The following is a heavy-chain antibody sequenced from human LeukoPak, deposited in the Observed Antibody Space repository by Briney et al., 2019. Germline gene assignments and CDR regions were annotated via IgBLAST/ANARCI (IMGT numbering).Heavy chain of an antibody. V-gene: IGHV4-34*01. Sequence: SETLSLTCAVYGGSFSGYYWSWIRQPPGKGLEWIGEINHSGSTNYNPSLKSRVTISVDTSKNQFSLKLSSVTAADTAVYYCARERNVLLWFGELLGYFDYWGQGAPVTVSS. CDR2: INHSGST. D-gene: IGHD3-10*01. J-gene: IGHJ4*02. CDR1: GGSFSGYY. CDR3: ARERNVLLWFGELLGYFDY.